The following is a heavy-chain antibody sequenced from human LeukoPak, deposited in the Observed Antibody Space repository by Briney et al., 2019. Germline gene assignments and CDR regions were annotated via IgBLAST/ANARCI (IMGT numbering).Heavy chain of an antibody. CDR2: IYYSGST. CDR3: ARGGACSSGWYVEGYYYYGMDV. D-gene: IGHD6-19*01. V-gene: IGHV4-31*03. Sequence: SETLSLTCTVSGGSISSGGYYWSWIRQHPGKGLEWIGYIYYSGSTYYNPSLKSRVTISVDTSKNQFSLKLSSVTAADTAVYYCARGGACSSGWYVEGYYYYGMDVWGKGTTVTVSS. J-gene: IGHJ6*04. CDR1: GGSISSGGYY.